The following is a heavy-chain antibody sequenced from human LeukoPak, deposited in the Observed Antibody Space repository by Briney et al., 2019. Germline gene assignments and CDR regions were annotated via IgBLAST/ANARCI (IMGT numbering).Heavy chain of an antibody. D-gene: IGHD3-10*01. V-gene: IGHV4-61*01. J-gene: IGHJ3*02. Sequence: SETLSLTCTVSRGSISSDSISSYYWSWIRPPPGKGLEWIGYIYYSGTTNYNPSLKSRVTISIDTSKNQFSLKLRSVTAADTAVYYCARRFGIWGQGTMVTVSS. CDR1: RGSISSDSISSYY. CDR3: ARRFGI. CDR2: IYYSGTT.